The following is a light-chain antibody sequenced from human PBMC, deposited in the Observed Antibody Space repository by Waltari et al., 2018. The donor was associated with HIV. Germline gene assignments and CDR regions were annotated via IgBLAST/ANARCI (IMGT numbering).Light chain of an antibody. CDR2: EVS. CDR3: SSYTSSRYV. V-gene: IGLV2-14*01. Sequence: SVSGSPGQSITISCTGTSSDVGGYNYVSWYQQHPGKAPKLMIYEVSNRPSGVSNRFSGSKSGNTASLTISGLQAEDEADYYCSSYTSSRYVFGTGTKVTVL. CDR1: SSDVGGYNY. J-gene: IGLJ1*01.